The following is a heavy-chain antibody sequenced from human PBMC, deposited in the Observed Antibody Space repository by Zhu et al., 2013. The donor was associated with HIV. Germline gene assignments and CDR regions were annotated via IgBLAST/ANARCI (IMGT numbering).Heavy chain of an antibody. CDR2: IIPVLARS. CDR1: GGNFRRHG. D-gene: IGHD3-16*01. Sequence: QVQLVQSGAEVKKPGSSVKVSCKASGGNFRRHGISWVRQAPGQGLEWMGAIIPVLARSNNANKFRDRLTITADTTTNTAYMELSSLRITDTAVYYCARAGDLRGSPLHFQLWGQGTLVSVSS. J-gene: IGHJ1*01. V-gene: IGHV1-69*06. CDR3: ARAGDLRGSPLHFQL.